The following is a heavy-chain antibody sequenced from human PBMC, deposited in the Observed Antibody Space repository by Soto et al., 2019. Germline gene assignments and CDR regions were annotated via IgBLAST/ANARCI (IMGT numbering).Heavy chain of an antibody. Sequence: QVQLVQSGAEVKKPGSSVKVSCKASGGTFSRYIISWVRQAPGHGLEWMGRIIPMIDIPTYAQKFQGRVTMSADKSTSTVYMELSSLRSEDTALYYCARLHASIATDTFDMWGQGTMVTVS. D-gene: IGHD2-15*01. J-gene: IGHJ3*02. CDR2: IIPMIDIP. V-gene: IGHV1-69*02. CDR1: GGTFSRYI. CDR3: ARLHASIATDTFDM.